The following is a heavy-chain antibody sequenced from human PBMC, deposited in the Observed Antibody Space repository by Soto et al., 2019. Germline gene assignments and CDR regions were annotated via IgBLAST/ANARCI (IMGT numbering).Heavy chain of an antibody. D-gene: IGHD5-18*01. Sequence: QVQLQESGPGLVKPSQTLSLTCTVSGGSISSGGYYWSWIRQHPGKGLEWIGYIYYSGSTYYNPSIKSRVTISVDTSKNQFSLKLSSVTAADTAVYYCARDRGYSYGRRTRPDYYYGMDVWGQGTTVTVSS. J-gene: IGHJ6*02. CDR1: GGSISSGGYY. CDR2: IYYSGST. CDR3: ARDRGYSYGRRTRPDYYYGMDV. V-gene: IGHV4-31*03.